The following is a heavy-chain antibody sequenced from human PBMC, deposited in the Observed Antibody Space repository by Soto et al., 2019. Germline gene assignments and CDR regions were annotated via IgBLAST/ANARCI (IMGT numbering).Heavy chain of an antibody. J-gene: IGHJ4*02. CDR1: GVTVSNNF. D-gene: IGHD4-17*01. V-gene: IGHV3-66*01. Sequence: EVQLVESGGDLVQPGGSLRLSCAASGVTVSNNFISWVRQAPGKGLEWVSIIYSGGGTHYADSVKGRFTISRDNYKNTVYLQMNSLRVEDTAVYYCARNVPVTPLGYWGQGTLVTVSS. CDR2: IYSGGGT. CDR3: ARNVPVTPLGY.